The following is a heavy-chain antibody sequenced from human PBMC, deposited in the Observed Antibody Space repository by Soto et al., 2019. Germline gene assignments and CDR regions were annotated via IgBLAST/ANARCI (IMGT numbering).Heavy chain of an antibody. CDR3: ARQSVGDFWSGTTGYFDY. Sequence: PGESLKISCKGSGYSFTSYWIGWVRQMPGKGLEWMGIIYPGDSDTRYSPSFQGQVTISADKSISTAYLQWSSLKASDTAMYYCARQSVGDFWSGTTGYFDYWGQGTLVTVSS. J-gene: IGHJ4*02. D-gene: IGHD3-3*01. V-gene: IGHV5-51*01. CDR2: IYPGDSDT. CDR1: GYSFTSYW.